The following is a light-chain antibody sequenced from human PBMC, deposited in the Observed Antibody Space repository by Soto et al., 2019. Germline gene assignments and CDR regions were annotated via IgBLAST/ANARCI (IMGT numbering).Light chain of an antibody. Sequence: QCVLTQPPSASETPGQRVSISCSGSGPIIGSNTVHWYQQLPGTAPKPLMYNNNQRPSGVPDRFSGSKSGTSASLAISGHQSEDEADYYCAAWDDSLSGYVFGTGTKVTVL. CDR2: NNN. CDR3: AAWDDSLSGYV. V-gene: IGLV1-44*01. CDR1: GPIIGSNT. J-gene: IGLJ1*01.